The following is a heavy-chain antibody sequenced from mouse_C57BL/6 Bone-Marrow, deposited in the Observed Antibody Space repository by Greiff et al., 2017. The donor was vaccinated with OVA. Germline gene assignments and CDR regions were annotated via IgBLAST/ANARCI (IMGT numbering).Heavy chain of an antibody. CDR3: AKKGLTTGWFAY. J-gene: IGHJ3*01. CDR2: IWRGGST. V-gene: IGHV2-5*01. CDR1: GFSLTSYG. Sequence: VKLMESGPGLVQPSQSLSITCTVSGFSLTSYGVHWVRQSPGKGLEWLGVIWRGGSTDYNAAFMSRLSITKDNSKSQVFFKMNSLQADDTAIYYCAKKGLTTGWFAYWGQGTLVTVSA. D-gene: IGHD1-1*01.